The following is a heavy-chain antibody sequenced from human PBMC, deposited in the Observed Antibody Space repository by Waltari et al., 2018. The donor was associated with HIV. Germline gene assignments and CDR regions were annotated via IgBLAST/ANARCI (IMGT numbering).Heavy chain of an antibody. D-gene: IGHD3-3*01. V-gene: IGHV4-34*02. CDR1: GGSFNGYY. CDR2: VDYSGDT. J-gene: IGHJ1*01. Sequence: VQLQQWGTGRLMPSETLSLTCAVYGGSFNGYYWTWIRQSPGNGLEWIGEVDYSGDTKYNPSLKSRLTISVDTSKNQFSLKLTSMTTADTGLYYCARGPHTSIFGVVKYFQPWGQGTLVTVSS. CDR3: ARGPHTSIFGVVKYFQP.